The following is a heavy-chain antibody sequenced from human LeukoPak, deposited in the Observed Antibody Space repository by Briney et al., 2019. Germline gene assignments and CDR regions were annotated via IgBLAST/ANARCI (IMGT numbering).Heavy chain of an antibody. D-gene: IGHD3-22*01. Sequence: GGSLRLSCAAYGCSVSGYSMNWVCQAPGKGLEWVSAISGSGSGTYYADSVKGRFSISRDNSKDTLYLQMNSLRAEDTAVYYCAKDSSGYYKPIDYWGQGTLVTVSS. V-gene: IGHV3-23*01. CDR1: GCSVSGYS. CDR3: AKDSSGYYKPIDY. CDR2: ISGSGSGT. J-gene: IGHJ4*02.